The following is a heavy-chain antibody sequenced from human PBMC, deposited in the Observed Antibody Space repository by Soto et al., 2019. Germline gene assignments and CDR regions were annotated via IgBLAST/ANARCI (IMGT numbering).Heavy chain of an antibody. J-gene: IGHJ6*02. Sequence: ASVKVSCKASGYTFTGYYMHWVRQAPGQGLEWMGWINPNSGGTNYAQKFQGWVTMTRDTSISTAYMELSRLRSDDTAVYYCARARLGKSSSSYYYGMDVWGQGTTVTVSS. D-gene: IGHD6-6*01. CDR1: GYTFTGYY. V-gene: IGHV1-2*04. CDR3: ARARLGKSSSSYYYGMDV. CDR2: INPNSGGT.